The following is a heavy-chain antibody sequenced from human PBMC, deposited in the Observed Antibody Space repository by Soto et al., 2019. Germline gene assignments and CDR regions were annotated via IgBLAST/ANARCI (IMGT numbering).Heavy chain of an antibody. CDR2: TYYRSKWYN. CDR1: GVRVSSNNAA. V-gene: IGHV6-1*01. J-gene: IGHJ6*02. D-gene: IGHD1-26*01. CDR3: ARDWGGVRANKYPYYYGMDV. Sequence: QTLSLKCAISGVRVSSNNAAWNWMRQSPTRSLEWLGRTYYRSKWYNDYAVSVKSRKTINPDTSKKQFSLQLNSVTTEDTAVYYCARDWGGVRANKYPYYYGMDVWCLGAAVTISS.